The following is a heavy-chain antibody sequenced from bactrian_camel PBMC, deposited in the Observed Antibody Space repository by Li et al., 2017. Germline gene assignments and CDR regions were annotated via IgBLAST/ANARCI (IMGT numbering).Heavy chain of an antibody. CDR3: KTVPDFGY. Sequence: VQLVESGGGLVQPGESLRLSCVASGFAFSDLAWSWVRQAPGKELEWVSTITNIGRTLYSAPVKGRFTMSRDNAKSTLYLQLNSLKPEDTAMYSCKTVPDFGYSGQGTQVTVS. J-gene: IGHJ6*01. V-gene: IGHV3S31*01. CDR2: ITNIGRT. CDR1: GFAFSDLA.